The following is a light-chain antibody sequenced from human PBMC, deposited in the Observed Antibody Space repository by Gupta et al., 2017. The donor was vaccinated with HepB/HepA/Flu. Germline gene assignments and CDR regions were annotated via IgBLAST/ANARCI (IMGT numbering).Light chain of an antibody. V-gene: IGLV2-14*03. CDR1: SSDVGGYNY. CDR2: DVS. Sequence: QSPLTQPASVSGSPGQATTISCTGTSSDVGGYNYVSWYQQHPDKAPKLMIYDVSDRPSGVSNRFSGSKSGNTASLTISDLQAEDEADYYCSSFTRSNTVVFGGGTKLTVL. CDR3: SSFTRSNTVV. J-gene: IGLJ2*01.